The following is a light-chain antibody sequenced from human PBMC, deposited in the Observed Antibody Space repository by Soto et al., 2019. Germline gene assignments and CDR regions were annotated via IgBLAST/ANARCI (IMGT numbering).Light chain of an antibody. Sequence: QSVLTQPASVSGSPGQSITISCTGTSSDVGSYNLVSWYQQHPGKAPKLMIYEVSKRPSGVSNRFSGSKSGNTASLTISGLQAEDEADYYCCSYAGSSTLEVFGPGTMVTVL. CDR1: SSDVGSYNL. V-gene: IGLV2-23*02. CDR3: CSYAGSSTLEV. J-gene: IGLJ1*01. CDR2: EVS.